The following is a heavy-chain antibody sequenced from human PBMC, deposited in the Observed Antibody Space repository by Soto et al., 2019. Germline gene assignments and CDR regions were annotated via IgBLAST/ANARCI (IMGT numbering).Heavy chain of an antibody. CDR2: MNPNSGNT. D-gene: IGHD3-10*01. Sequence: ASVKVSCKASGYTFTSYDINWVRQATGQGLEWMGWMNPNSGNTGYAQKFQGRVTITRDTSISTAYMELSRLRSDDTAVYYCARDLFYGMDVWGQGTTVTVSS. CDR3: ARDLFYGMDV. CDR1: GYTFTSYD. J-gene: IGHJ6*02. V-gene: IGHV1-8*01.